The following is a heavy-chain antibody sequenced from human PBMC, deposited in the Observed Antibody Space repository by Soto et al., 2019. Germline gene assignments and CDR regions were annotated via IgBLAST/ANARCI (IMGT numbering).Heavy chain of an antibody. Sequence: EVQLVESGGGLVQPGGSLRLSCAASGFTFSAFEMNWVRQAPGKGLEWLSYIYNSGSTMTYADSVKGRFAISRDNAKNSLYLHRYSLRAGDTAVYYCAGEPGGTGFDVWGQGTTVTVSS. J-gene: IGHJ6*02. D-gene: IGHD1-1*01. CDR2: IYNSGSTM. V-gene: IGHV3-48*03. CDR3: AGEPGGTGFDV. CDR1: GFTFSAFE.